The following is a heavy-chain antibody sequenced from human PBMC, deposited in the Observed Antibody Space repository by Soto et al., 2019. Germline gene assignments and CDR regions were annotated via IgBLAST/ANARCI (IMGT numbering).Heavy chain of an antibody. CDR2: IYYSGTT. J-gene: IGHJ3*02. CDR3: ARVRGHDFDI. V-gene: IGHV4-31*03. D-gene: IGHD3-10*01. Sequence: QVQLQESGPGLVKPSQTLSLNCSVSGDSINNADYYWSWIRQHAGQGLEWIGYIYYSGTTYYNPSLKSRVTISMDTSKNQFSLEMSSVTAADTAVYYCARVRGHDFDIRGQWTMVTVSS. CDR1: GDSINNADYY.